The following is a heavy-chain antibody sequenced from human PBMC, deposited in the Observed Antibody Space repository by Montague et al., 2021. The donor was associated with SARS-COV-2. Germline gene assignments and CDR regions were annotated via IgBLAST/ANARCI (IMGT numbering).Heavy chain of an antibody. J-gene: IGHJ5*02. CDR1: GGWNTGGNW. Sequence: SETLSLTCAGLGGWNTGGNWRSTRRNSTDNGLACIGESFHSGSLNYNPSFYSRVTISVDKFRNQFSLKLTFVTAADTAVYYCASRGGHGMLKTLEGGFNPWGQGIMVTVAS. CDR3: ASRGGHGMLKTLEGGFNP. CDR2: SFHSGSL. V-gene: IGHV4/OR15-8*01. D-gene: IGHD1-1*01.